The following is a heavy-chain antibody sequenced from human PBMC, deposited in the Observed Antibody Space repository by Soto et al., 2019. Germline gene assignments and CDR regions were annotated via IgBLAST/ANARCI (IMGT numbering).Heavy chain of an antibody. CDR3: AKDGPGDYVPSYFDY. Sequence: GGSLRLSCAASGFTFSSYAMSWVRQAPGKGLEWVSAISGSGGSTYYADSVKGRFTISRDNSKNTLYLQMNSLRAEDTAVYYCAKDGPGDYVPSYFDYWGQGTRVTSPQ. CDR1: GFTFSSYA. CDR2: ISGSGGST. D-gene: IGHD4-17*01. V-gene: IGHV3-23*01. J-gene: IGHJ4*02.